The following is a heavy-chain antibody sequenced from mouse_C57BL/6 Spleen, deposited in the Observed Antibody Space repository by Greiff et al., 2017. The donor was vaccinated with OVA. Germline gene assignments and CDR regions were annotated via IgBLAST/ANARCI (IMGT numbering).Heavy chain of an antibody. CDR1: GYTFTSYW. Sequence: QVQLQQSGAELVRPGSSVKLSCKASGYTFTSYWMHWVKQRPIQGLEWIGNIDPSDSETHYNQKFKDKATLTVDKSSSTAYMQLSSLTSEDSAVYYCAREDYSAWFAYWGQGTLVTVSA. V-gene: IGHV1-52*01. CDR2: IDPSDSET. J-gene: IGHJ3*01. CDR3: AREDYSAWFAY. D-gene: IGHD2-12*01.